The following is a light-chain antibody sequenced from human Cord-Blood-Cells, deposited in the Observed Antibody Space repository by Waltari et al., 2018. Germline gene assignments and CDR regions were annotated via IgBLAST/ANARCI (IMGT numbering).Light chain of an antibody. CDR2: KAS. V-gene: IGKV1-5*03. Sequence: DIQMTYSPSTLSPSVGDRVTVTCRASQSISSWLAWYQQKPGKAPKLLIYKASSLESGVPSRFSGSGSGTEFTLTISSLQPDDFATYYCQQYNSYSRTFGQGTKVEIK. CDR3: QQYNSYSRT. CDR1: QSISSW. J-gene: IGKJ1*01.